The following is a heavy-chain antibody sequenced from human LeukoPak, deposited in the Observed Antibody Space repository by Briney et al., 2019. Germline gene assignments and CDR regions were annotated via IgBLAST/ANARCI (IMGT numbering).Heavy chain of an antibody. Sequence: TSETLSLTCTVSXGSIRSSSYYWSWIRXXXXXXXXXIGYIYYSGSTNYNPSLKSRVTISVDTSKNQFSLKLSSVTAADTAVYYCASEIRGYSGYALWGQGTLVTVSS. CDR2: IYYSGST. CDR1: XGSIRSSSYY. D-gene: IGHD5-12*01. J-gene: IGHJ4*02. V-gene: IGHV4-61*01. CDR3: ASEIRGYSGYAL.